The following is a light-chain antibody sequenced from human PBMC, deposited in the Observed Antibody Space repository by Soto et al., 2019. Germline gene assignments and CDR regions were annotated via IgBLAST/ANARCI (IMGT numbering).Light chain of an antibody. V-gene: IGLV2-23*01. CDR1: SRDVGSYNL. CDR3: CSYAGSSTVV. J-gene: IGLJ2*01. CDR2: EGS. Sequence: QSALTQPASVSGSPGQSITISCTGTSRDVGSYNLVSWYQQHPGKAPKLMIYEGSKRPSGVSNRFSGSKSGNTASLTISGLQAEYEADYYCCSYAGSSTVVFGGGTKLTVL.